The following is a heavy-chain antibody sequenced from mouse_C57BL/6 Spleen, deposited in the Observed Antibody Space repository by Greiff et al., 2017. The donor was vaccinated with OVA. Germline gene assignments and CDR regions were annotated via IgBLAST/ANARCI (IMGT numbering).Heavy chain of an antibody. J-gene: IGHJ4*01. CDR1: GYTFTSYW. D-gene: IGHD1-1*01. Sequence: VQLQQPGAELVKPGASVKLSCKASGYTFTSYWMHWVKQRPGQGLEWIGMIHPNSGSTNYNEKFKSKATLTVDKSSSTAYMQLSSLTSEDSAVYYCARGANYYGSRYYAMDDWGQGASVTVAS. CDR2: IHPNSGST. CDR3: ARGANYYGSRYYAMDD. V-gene: IGHV1-64*01.